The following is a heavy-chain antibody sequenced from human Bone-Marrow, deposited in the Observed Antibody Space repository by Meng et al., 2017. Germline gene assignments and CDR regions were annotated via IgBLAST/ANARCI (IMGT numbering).Heavy chain of an antibody. J-gene: IGHJ5*02. CDR2: IYYSGST. CDR1: GGSISSSSYY. D-gene: IGHD2-2*01. V-gene: IGHV4-39*07. Sequence: SETLSPTCTVPGGSISSSSYYWGWIRQPPGKGLEWIGSIYYSGSTYYNPSLKSRVTISVDTSKNQFSLKLSSVTAADTAVYYCARDSSLTPQDNWFDPWGQGTLVTVSS. CDR3: ARDSSLTPQDNWFDP.